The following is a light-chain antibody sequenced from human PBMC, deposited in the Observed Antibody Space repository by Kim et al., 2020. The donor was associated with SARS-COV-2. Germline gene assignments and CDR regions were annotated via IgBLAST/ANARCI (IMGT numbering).Light chain of an antibody. J-gene: IGKJ2*03. CDR2: GAS. Sequence: VSLGERATLSCRASETIGTNLAWYQQKPGQAAGRLMFGASTRATNIPARFSGSGSRTDFTLTISNLQSEDFAVYHCQQYHTWPPSSFGQGTKLEIK. V-gene: IGKV3-15*01. CDR1: ETIGTN. CDR3: QQYHTWPPSS.